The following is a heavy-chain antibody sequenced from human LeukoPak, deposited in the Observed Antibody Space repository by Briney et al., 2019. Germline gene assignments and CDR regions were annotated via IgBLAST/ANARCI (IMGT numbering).Heavy chain of an antibody. Sequence: GGSLRLSCAASGFTFSILDMSWVRQAPGKGLEWVSAISGNGGRTYYADSVKGRFTISRDNSKNTLYLQMNSLRAEDTAVYYCATLGGAYAYNYGFDYWGQGTLVTVSS. J-gene: IGHJ4*02. D-gene: IGHD5-24*01. CDR3: ATLGGAYAYNYGFDY. CDR1: GFTFSILD. CDR2: ISGNGGRT. V-gene: IGHV3-23*01.